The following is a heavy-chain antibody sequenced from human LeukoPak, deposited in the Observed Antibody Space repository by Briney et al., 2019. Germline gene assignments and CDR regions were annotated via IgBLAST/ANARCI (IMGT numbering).Heavy chain of an antibody. CDR2: IKTDGSIA. V-gene: IGHV3-74*01. Sequence: GGSLRLSCAASGFSFSFYWMHWVRQAPGKGPVWVSRIKTDGSIADYADSVKGRFTISRDNAKNTLYLQMNSLRAEDTAVYYCARDFGGSTSPNWFDPWGQGTLVTVSS. CDR1: GFSFSFYW. D-gene: IGHD2-2*01. J-gene: IGHJ5*02. CDR3: ARDFGGSTSPNWFDP.